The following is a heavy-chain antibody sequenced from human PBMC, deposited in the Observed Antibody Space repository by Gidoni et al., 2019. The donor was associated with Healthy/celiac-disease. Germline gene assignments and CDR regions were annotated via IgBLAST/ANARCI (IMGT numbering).Heavy chain of an antibody. J-gene: IGHJ4*02. CDR3: ATYSQLAAAAGDY. Sequence: EVQLVESGGGLVQPGGSLRLSCAASGFPFSSYWMSWVGKAPGKGLEWVANIKQDGSEKYYVDSVKGRFTISRDNAKNSLYLQMNSLRAEDTAVYYCATYSQLAAAAGDYWGQGTLVTVSS. D-gene: IGHD6-13*01. V-gene: IGHV3-7*01. CDR1: GFPFSSYW. CDR2: IKQDGSEK.